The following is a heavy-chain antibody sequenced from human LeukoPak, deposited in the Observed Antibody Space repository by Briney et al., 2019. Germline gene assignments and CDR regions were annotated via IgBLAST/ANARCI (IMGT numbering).Heavy chain of an antibody. CDR1: GFTFSSYA. CDR3: ARGGPAAGRFDY. D-gene: IGHD6-13*01. Sequence: PGGSLRLSCAASGFTFSSYAMSWVRQAPGKGLEWVSTLSGSADSTLYADSVKGRFTISRDNSKNTLYLQLNSLRAEDTAVYYCARGGPAAGRFDYWGQGTLVTVSS. J-gene: IGHJ4*02. CDR2: LSGSADST. V-gene: IGHV3-23*01.